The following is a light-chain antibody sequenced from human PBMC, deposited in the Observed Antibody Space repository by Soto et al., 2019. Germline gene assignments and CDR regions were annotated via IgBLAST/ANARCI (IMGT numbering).Light chain of an antibody. CDR1: QIVSNNY. CDR2: CAY. J-gene: IGKJ1*01. CDR3: HQYGSSPPVT. Sequence: EIVLTQSPGTLSLSPVERATLSFRASQIVSNNYLAWYQQKPGQAPRLLIYCAYTRAPGIPVKFSGSGSGTDFTLTISRLEPEDFAVYYCHQYGSSPPVTFGQGTKVDIK. V-gene: IGKV3-20*01.